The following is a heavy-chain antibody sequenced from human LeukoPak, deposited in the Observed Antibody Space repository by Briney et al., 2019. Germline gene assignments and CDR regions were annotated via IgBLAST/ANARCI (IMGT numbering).Heavy chain of an antibody. Sequence: SETLSLTCAVYGGSFSGYYWSWIRRPPGKGLEWIGEINHSGSTNYNPSLKSRVTISVDTSKNQFSLKLSSVTAADTAVYYCARGHYDILTGYYILEYYFDYWGQGTLVTVSS. V-gene: IGHV4-34*01. CDR3: ARGHYDILTGYYILEYYFDY. D-gene: IGHD3-9*01. CDR1: GGSFSGYY. J-gene: IGHJ4*02. CDR2: INHSGST.